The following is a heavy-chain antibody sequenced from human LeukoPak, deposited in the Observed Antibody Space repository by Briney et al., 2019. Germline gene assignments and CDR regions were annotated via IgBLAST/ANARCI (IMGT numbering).Heavy chain of an antibody. V-gene: IGHV4-4*07. CDR3: ARDRSYYYGSGSYPEDAFDI. Sequence: SETLSLTCTVSGGSISSYYWSWIRQPAGKGLEWIGRIYTSGSTNYNPSLKSRVTMSVDTSKNQFSLKLSYVTAADTAVYYCARDRSYYYGSGSYPEDAFDIWGQGTMVTVSS. J-gene: IGHJ3*02. CDR1: GGSISSYY. D-gene: IGHD3-10*01. CDR2: IYTSGST.